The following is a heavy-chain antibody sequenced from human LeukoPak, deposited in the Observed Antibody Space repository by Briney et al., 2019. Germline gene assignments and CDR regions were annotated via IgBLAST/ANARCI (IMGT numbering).Heavy chain of an antibody. Sequence: SETLSLTCTVSGGSISSYYWSWIRQPPGKGLEWIGYIYYSGSTNYNPSLKSRVTISVDTSKNQFSLKLSSVTAADTAVYYCAKRMVRGAVDYWGQGTLVTVSS. J-gene: IGHJ4*02. D-gene: IGHD3-10*01. CDR3: AKRMVRGAVDY. CDR1: GGSISSYY. CDR2: IYYSGST. V-gene: IGHV4-59*01.